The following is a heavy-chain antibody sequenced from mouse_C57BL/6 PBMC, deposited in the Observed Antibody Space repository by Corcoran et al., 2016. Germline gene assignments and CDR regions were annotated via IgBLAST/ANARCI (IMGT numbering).Heavy chain of an antibody. D-gene: IGHD2-10*01. CDR3: SRSYYGNYGDFDV. J-gene: IGHJ1*03. V-gene: IGHV1-9*01. Sequence: QFLLQQSGAELMKPGASVKLSCKATCYTFTGYWIAWVKQRPGHGLEWIGEILPGSGSTNYNEKFKGKATFTADTSSNTAYMQLSSLTTEDSAIYYCSRSYYGNYGDFDVWGTGTTVIVSS. CDR1: CYTFTGYW. CDR2: ILPGSGST.